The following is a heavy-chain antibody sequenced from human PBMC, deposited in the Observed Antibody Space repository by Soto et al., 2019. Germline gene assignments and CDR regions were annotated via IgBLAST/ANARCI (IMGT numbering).Heavy chain of an antibody. J-gene: IGHJ4*02. CDR3: VCFECGRTAVATAMEANGY. CDR2: VNSDGSST. D-gene: IGHD2-21*02. V-gene: IGHV3-74*01. Sequence: VQLVASGGGLVQPGGSLRLSCAASGFTFSSYWMHWVRQGPGKGLVWVSRVNSDGSSTSYADSVRGRFTISRDNAKITLYLQMSSLRVEDTALYYCVCFECGRTAVATAMEANGYWGQGTLVTVSS. CDR1: GFTFSSYW.